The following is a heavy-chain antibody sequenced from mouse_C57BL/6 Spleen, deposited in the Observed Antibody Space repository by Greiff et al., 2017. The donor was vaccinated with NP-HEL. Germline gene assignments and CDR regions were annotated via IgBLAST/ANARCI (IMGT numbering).Heavy chain of an antibody. D-gene: IGHD2-10*02. J-gene: IGHJ1*03. CDR1: GFSLTSYG. CDR3: AGPYGSGYFDV. Sequence: VKLEESGPGLVQPSQSLSITCTVSGFSLTSYGVHWVRQSPGKGLEWLGVIWSGGSTDYNAAFISRLSISKDNSKSQVFFKMNSLQADDTAIYYCAGPYGSGYFDVWGTGTTVTVSS. V-gene: IGHV2-2*01. CDR2: IWSGGST.